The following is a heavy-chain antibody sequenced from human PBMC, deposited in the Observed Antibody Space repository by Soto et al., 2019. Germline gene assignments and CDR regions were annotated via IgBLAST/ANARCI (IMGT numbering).Heavy chain of an antibody. J-gene: IGHJ6*02. D-gene: IGHD2-2*01. CDR1: GFTFSSYA. CDR3: ARGGGVGQLRNPWGMDV. CDR2: ISYDGSNK. V-gene: IGHV3-30-3*01. Sequence: QVQLVESGGGMVQPGRSLRLSCAASGFTFSSYAMHWVRQAPGKGLEWVAVISYDGSNKYYADSVKGRFTISRDNSKNTLYLQMNSLRAEDTAVYYCARGGGVGQLRNPWGMDVWGQGTTVTVSS.